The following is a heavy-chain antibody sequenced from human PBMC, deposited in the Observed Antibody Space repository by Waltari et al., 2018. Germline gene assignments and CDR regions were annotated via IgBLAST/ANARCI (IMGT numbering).Heavy chain of an antibody. CDR3: ARLGGDRFGSLRHCGPASCTTWIDP. CDR2: IFYTGNT. CDR1: GGSISGFY. Sequence: VLLEESGPGLVKPSETLSLTCPVSGGSISGFYCTWILPPPGQGLEYIGYIFYTGNTNYNPSLKSRVIISVDTSRNQFSLKMRSLTAADTAVYYCARLGGDRFGSLRHCGPASCTTWIDPWGRGTLVTVSS. V-gene: IGHV4-59*01. D-gene: IGHD2-2*01. J-gene: IGHJ5*02.